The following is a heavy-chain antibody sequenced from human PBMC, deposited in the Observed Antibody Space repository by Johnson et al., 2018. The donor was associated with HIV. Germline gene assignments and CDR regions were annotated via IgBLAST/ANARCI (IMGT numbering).Heavy chain of an antibody. CDR1: GFTFSSYA. J-gene: IGHJ3*02. V-gene: IGHV3-30-3*01. CDR2: LSCDGSNK. D-gene: IGHD4-23*01. Sequence: QVQLVESGGDVVQPGRSLRLSCTASGFTFSSYALHWVRQAPGKGLEWVAVLSCDGSNKFYADSVKGRFTISRDNSKNTLYLQMNSLRTGDTAMYYCARKRGYFGNPAFDIWGQGTMVTVSS. CDR3: ARKRGYFGNPAFDI.